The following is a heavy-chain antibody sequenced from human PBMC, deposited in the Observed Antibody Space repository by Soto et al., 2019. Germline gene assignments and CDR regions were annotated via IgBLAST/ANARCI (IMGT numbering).Heavy chain of an antibody. D-gene: IGHD6-6*01. CDR1: GASISSYY. CDR2: ISYSGNT. Sequence: QVQLQESAPGLVKPSETLSLTCTVSGASISSYYWSWIRQPPGKRLEWVGFISYSGNTNYNPSLESRVTISVDTSKNQFSLRLSSVTAADTAVYYCVRDAYSSSHFDYWGQGTLVTVSS. CDR3: VRDAYSSSHFDY. J-gene: IGHJ4*02. V-gene: IGHV4-59*01.